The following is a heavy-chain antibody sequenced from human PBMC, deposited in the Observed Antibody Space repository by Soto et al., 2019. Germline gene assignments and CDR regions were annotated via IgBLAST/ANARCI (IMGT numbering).Heavy chain of an antibody. CDR2: IIVVVGIA. J-gene: IGHJ5*02. D-gene: IGHD3-22*01. CDR1: GGTFSSHI. V-gene: IGHV1-69*08. CDR3: GRDLDYYDSSGYP. Sequence: QVQLVQSEAEVREPGSSVKVSCKASGGTFSSHIINWVRQAPGQGLEWMGRIIVVVGIADYAQKFQGRVTITADKSTGTAYLELSNLRFEDTAIYYCGRDLDYYDSSGYPWGQGTLVTVSS.